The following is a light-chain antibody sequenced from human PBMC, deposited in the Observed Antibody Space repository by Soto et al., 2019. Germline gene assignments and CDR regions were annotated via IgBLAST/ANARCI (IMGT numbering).Light chain of an antibody. V-gene: IGLV2-14*01. CDR3: SSYTTTSTVV. Sequence: QSALTQPASVSGSPGQSITISCTGTSSDIGVYNYVSWYQQHPGKAPKLMIYDVSNRPSGVSNRFSGSKSGNTASLTISGLQAEDEDYYYCSSYTTTSTVVFGGGTKLTVL. J-gene: IGLJ2*01. CDR2: DVS. CDR1: SSDIGVYNY.